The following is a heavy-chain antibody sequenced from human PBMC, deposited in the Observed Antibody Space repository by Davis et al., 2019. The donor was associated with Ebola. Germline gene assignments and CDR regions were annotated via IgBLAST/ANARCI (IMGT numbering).Heavy chain of an antibody. CDR1: GFTFSSYW. J-gene: IGHJ3*02. D-gene: IGHD6-19*01. Sequence: HTGGSLRLTCAASGFTFSSYWMHWVRQAPGKGLEWVSDITGSGFATHYADSVTGRFTISRDNSKHIVYLQMISLRAEDTAVYYCAKDRGSGWFDAFDIWGQGTRVTVSS. V-gene: IGHV3-74*01. CDR3: AKDRGSGWFDAFDI. CDR2: ITGSGFAT.